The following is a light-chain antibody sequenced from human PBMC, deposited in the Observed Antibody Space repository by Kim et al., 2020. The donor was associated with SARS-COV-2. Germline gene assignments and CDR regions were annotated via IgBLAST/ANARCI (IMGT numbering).Light chain of an antibody. CDR1: SSDVVSYDY. Sequence: GQSSTISGPRTSSDVVSYDYVSCSQHHPGKAPKLMIYDDNKRPSGVPDRFSGSKSGNTDSLTISELQAEDEADYYCCSYAGTYTYVFGIGTKVTVL. J-gene: IGLJ1*01. CDR3: CSYAGTYTYV. CDR2: DDN. V-gene: IGLV2-11*01.